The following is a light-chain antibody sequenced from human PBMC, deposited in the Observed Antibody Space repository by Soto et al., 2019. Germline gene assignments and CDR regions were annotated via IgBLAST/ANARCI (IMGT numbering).Light chain of an antibody. CDR2: KAS. CDR1: QSISRW. CDR3: QLYSGYPYT. J-gene: IGKJ2*01. V-gene: IGKV1-5*03. Sequence: DKHIEQSPSTLTAYRLDRVHITWRACQSISRWLAWYQQKPGKAPNLLIYKASTLESGVPSRFSGSGAGAEFTLTISSLQPEDFATYYCQLYSGYPYTFGQGTKVDI.